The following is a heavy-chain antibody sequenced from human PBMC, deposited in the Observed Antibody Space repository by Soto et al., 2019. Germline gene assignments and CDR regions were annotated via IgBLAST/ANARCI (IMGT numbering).Heavy chain of an antibody. Sequence: ASVKVSCKASGYTFTSYGISWVRQAPGQGLEWMGWISAYNGNTNYAQKLQGRVTMTTDTSTSTAYMELRSLRSDDTAVYYCARGVLRGIFGVVSVDYWGQGTLVTVPQ. CDR2: ISAYNGNT. J-gene: IGHJ4*02. CDR1: GYTFTSYG. CDR3: ARGVLRGIFGVVSVDY. D-gene: IGHD3-3*01. V-gene: IGHV1-18*01.